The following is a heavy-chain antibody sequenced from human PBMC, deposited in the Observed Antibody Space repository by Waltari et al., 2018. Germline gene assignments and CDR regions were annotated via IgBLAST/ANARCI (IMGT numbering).Heavy chain of an antibody. V-gene: IGHV3-23*01. D-gene: IGHD6-13*01. Sequence: EVQLLESGGGLVQPGGSLRLSCAASGFRFSTYAMYLVRQAPGEGLEWVSSISSSGRNSYYTDSVKGRFTISRENSKNTVYLEVNSLRVEDPATYYCAKRGGTGPVAVAGIHCDYWGQGALVIVSS. CDR2: ISSSGRNS. CDR3: AKRGGTGPVAVAGIHCDY. J-gene: IGHJ4*02. CDR1: GFRFSTYA.